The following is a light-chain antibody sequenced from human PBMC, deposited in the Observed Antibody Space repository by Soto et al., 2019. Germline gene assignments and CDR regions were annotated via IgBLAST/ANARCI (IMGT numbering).Light chain of an antibody. Sequence: QSALTQPASVSGSPGQSITISCTGTSSDVGGYNYVSWYQQHPGKAPKLMIYAVNNRPSGVSTHFSGSKSGNTASLTISGLQAEDEADYYCSSYTSSSLYVFGTGTKVTVL. CDR1: SSDVGGYNY. J-gene: IGLJ1*01. V-gene: IGLV2-14*01. CDR3: SSYTSSSLYV. CDR2: AVN.